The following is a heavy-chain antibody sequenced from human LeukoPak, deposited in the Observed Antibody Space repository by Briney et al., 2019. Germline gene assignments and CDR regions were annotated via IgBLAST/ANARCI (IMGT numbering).Heavy chain of an antibody. Sequence: ASVKVSCKASGYTFTGYYIHWVRQAPGQGLEWMGWIHPNSGGTKYAPEFQGRVTMTRDTSISTAYMELSRLRSDDTAVYYCARIPSAAADYWGQRTLVTVSS. CDR3: ARIPSAAADY. V-gene: IGHV1-2*02. D-gene: IGHD6-13*01. J-gene: IGHJ4*02. CDR2: IHPNSGGT. CDR1: GYTFTGYY.